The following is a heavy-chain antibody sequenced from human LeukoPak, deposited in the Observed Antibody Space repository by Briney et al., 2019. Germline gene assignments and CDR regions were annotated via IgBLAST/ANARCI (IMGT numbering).Heavy chain of an antibody. J-gene: IGHJ4*02. Sequence: PGGSLRLSCAASGFTFSSYTMNWVRRAPGKGLEWVSYISSSSSTIYYADSVKGRFTISRDNAKNSLYLQMTSLRDEDTAVYYCARGKDYWGQGTLVTVSS. V-gene: IGHV3-48*02. CDR2: ISSSSSTI. CDR3: ARGKDY. CDR1: GFTFSSYT.